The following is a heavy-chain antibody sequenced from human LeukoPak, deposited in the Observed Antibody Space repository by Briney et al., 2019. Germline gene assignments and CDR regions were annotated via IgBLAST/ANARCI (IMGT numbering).Heavy chain of an antibody. CDR1: GGSISSSNW. CDR2: IYHSGST. Sequence: SETLSLTCAVSGGSISSSNWWSWVRQPPGKGLEWIGEIYHSGSTNYNPSLKSRVTISVDTSKNQFSLKLSSVTAADTAVYYCASPGALNWFDPWGQGTLVTVSS. D-gene: IGHD3-10*01. V-gene: IGHV4-4*02. CDR3: ASPGALNWFDP. J-gene: IGHJ5*02.